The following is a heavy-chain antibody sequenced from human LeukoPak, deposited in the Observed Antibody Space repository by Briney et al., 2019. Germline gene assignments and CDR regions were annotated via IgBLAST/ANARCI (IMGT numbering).Heavy chain of an antibody. Sequence: GGSLRLSCAASGFTFSSYSMNWVRQAPGKGLEGVSYISSSSSTIYYADSVKGRFTISRDNAKNSLYLQMNSLRAEDTAVYYCARSDPLDYWGQGTLVTVSS. CDR3: ARSDPLDY. V-gene: IGHV3-48*04. CDR1: GFTFSSYS. CDR2: ISSSSSTI. J-gene: IGHJ4*02.